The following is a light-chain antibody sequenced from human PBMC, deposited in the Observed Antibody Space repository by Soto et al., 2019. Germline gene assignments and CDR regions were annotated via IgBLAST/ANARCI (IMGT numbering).Light chain of an antibody. CDR1: SSDVGGYNF. Sequence: QSVLTQPASVSGSPGQSITISCTGTSSDVGGYNFVSWYQQHPGKAPKLVISEVSNRPSGVSSRFSGSKSGDTASLTISGLQAEDEADYYCSSFTSSNTWVFGGGTKVTVL. CDR2: EVS. CDR3: SSFTSSNTWV. J-gene: IGLJ3*02. V-gene: IGLV2-14*01.